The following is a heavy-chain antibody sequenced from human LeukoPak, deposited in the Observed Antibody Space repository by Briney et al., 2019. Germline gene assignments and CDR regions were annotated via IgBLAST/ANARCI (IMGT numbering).Heavy chain of an antibody. CDR3: AKSSNWAYYFDY. CDR1: GFTFSSNA. V-gene: IGHV3-23*01. CDR2: ITFSGSST. J-gene: IGHJ4*02. D-gene: IGHD7-27*01. Sequence: GGSLRLSCVASGFTFSSNAMSWVRQAPGMGPDWVSSITFSGSSTDYADSVKGRFTISRDNSKNTLYLQMSSLRVEDTAVYYCAKSSNWAYYFDYWGQGTLATVSS.